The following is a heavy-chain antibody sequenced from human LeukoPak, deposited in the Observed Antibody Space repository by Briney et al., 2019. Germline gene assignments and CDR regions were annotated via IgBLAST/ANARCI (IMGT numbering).Heavy chain of an antibody. CDR1: GGSISNSNW. J-gene: IGHJ2*01. CDR2: IHHSRST. Sequence: SGTLSLTCAVSGGSISNSNWWNWVRQPPEKGVEWIGEIHHSRSTNYNPSLKSRVTISVDKPKNQFSLKLSSVTVADTAVYYCARDTQGGSSWYFDLWGRGTLVTVSS. D-gene: IGHD3-16*01. V-gene: IGHV4-4*02. CDR3: ARDTQGGSSWYFDL.